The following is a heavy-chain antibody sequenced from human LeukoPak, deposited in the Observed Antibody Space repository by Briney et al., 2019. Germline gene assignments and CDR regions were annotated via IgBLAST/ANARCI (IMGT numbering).Heavy chain of an antibody. CDR2: ISSSSSYT. CDR3: ASFPYCSGGSCDNSDY. Sequence: GGSLRLSCAASGFTFSDYYMSWIRQAPGKGLEWVSYISSSSSYTNYADSVKGRFTISRDNAKNSLYLQMNSLRAEGTAVYYCASFPYCSGGSCDNSDYWGQGTLVTVSS. CDR1: GFTFSDYY. D-gene: IGHD2-15*01. J-gene: IGHJ4*02. V-gene: IGHV3-11*06.